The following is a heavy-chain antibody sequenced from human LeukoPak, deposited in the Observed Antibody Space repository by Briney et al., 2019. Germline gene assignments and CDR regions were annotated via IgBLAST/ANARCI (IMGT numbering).Heavy chain of an antibody. Sequence: GGSLRLSCVASGFTFSTYWMHWVRQAPGKVLVWVSRINSDGSSTSYADSVKGRFTISRDNAKNTLYLQMNSLRAEDTAVYYCARSYYDSSGTLFDYWGQGTLVTVSS. D-gene: IGHD3-22*01. CDR3: ARSYYDSSGTLFDY. CDR1: GFTFSTYW. CDR2: INSDGSST. J-gene: IGHJ4*02. V-gene: IGHV3-74*01.